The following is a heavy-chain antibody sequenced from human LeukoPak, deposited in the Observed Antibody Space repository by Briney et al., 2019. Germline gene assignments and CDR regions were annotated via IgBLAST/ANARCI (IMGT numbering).Heavy chain of an antibody. CDR2: IYYSGST. CDR1: GGSISSSSHS. V-gene: IGHV4-39*07. D-gene: IGHD2-21*02. J-gene: IGHJ4*02. Sequence: SETLSLTCSVSGGSISSSSHSWGWIRQSPGKGLEWIGSIYYSGSTFYNPSLKSRVTISVDRSKNQFSLKLSSVTAADTAVYYCAREIAYCGADCPPHFDYWGQGTLVTVSS. CDR3: AREIAYCGADCPPHFDY.